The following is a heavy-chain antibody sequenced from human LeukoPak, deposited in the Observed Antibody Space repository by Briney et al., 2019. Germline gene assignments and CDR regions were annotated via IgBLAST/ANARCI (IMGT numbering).Heavy chain of an antibody. V-gene: IGHV1-2*02. CDR2: MNPNSGVT. J-gene: IGHJ4*02. CDR3: TRGAGTSWFDF. D-gene: IGHD2-2*01. CDR1: GYTFTVNY. Sequence: APVKVSCKPSGYTFTVNYLHWVRQAPGQGLEWVGWMNPNSGVTGYAQNFQGRVTMTRDTSISTAYMELSSLTSDDTAVYYCTRGAGTSWFDFWGQGSLVTVSS.